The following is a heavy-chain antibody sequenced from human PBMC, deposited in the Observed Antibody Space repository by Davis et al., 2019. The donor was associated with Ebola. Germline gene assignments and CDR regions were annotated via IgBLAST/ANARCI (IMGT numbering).Heavy chain of an antibody. D-gene: IGHD1-14*01. J-gene: IGHJ6*04. V-gene: IGHV4-34*01. CDR1: GGSFSGYY. Sequence: MPSETLSLTCAVYGGSFSGYYWSWIRQPPGKGLEWIGEINHIGSTKYNPSLKSRVTISVDTSKNQFSLKLNSVTAADTAVYFFARIPLITSPALGYGFDVWGKGTTVTVSS. CDR2: INHIGST. CDR3: ARIPLITSPALGYGFDV.